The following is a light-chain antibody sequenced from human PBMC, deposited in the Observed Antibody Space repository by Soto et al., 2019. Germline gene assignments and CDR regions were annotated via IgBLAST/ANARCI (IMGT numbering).Light chain of an antibody. CDR1: QSLLNSNGYNY. J-gene: IGKJ1*01. V-gene: IGKV2-28*01. Sequence: DIVMTQSPLSLPVTPGEPASISCRSSQSLLNSNGYNYLDWYLQKPGQSPQLLIYLGSNRASGVPDRFSGSGSGTYFTLNISRVEAEDVVGYHCMQALAAPLTFGQETKVEIK. CDR2: LGS. CDR3: MQALAAPLT.